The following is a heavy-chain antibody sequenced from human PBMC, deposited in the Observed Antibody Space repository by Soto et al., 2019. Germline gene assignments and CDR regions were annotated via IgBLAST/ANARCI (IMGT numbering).Heavy chain of an antibody. V-gene: IGHV3-43D*03. CDR3: AKDFDRYCSSTSCYSRYYYGMDV. D-gene: IGHD2-2*01. CDR1: GFTFDDYA. CDR2: ISWDGGST. Sequence: GVSLRLSCAASGFTFDDYAMHWVRQAPGKGLEWVSLISWDGGSTYYADSVKGRFTISRDNSKNSLYLQMNSLRAEDTALYYCAKDFDRYCSSTSCYSRYYYGMDVWGQGTTVTVSS. J-gene: IGHJ6*02.